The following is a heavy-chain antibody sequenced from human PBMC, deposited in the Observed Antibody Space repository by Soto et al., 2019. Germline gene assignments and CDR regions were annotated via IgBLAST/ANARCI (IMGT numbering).Heavy chain of an antibody. CDR2: ISGSGGST. Sequence: EVQLLESGGGLVQPGGSLRLSCAASGFTFSSYAMSWVRQAPGKVLEWVSGISGSGGSTYYADSVKGRFTISRDNSKNTLYLQMNSLRAEDTAVYYCAKDRGGCSSTSCPPRLFDYWGQGTLVTVSS. CDR1: GFTFSSYA. J-gene: IGHJ4*02. CDR3: AKDRGGCSSTSCPPRLFDY. D-gene: IGHD2-2*01. V-gene: IGHV3-23*01.